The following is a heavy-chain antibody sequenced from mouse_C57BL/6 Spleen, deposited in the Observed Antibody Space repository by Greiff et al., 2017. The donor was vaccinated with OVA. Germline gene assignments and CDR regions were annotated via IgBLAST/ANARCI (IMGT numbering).Heavy chain of an antibody. CDR1: GFTFSDAW. CDR2: IRNKANNHAT. Sequence: EVMLVESGGGLVQPGGSMKLSCAASGFTFSDAWMDWVRQSPEKGLEWVAEIRNKANNHATYYAESVKGRFTISRDDSKSSVYLQMNSLRAEDTGIYYCTLITTAPYYFDYWGQGTTLTVSS. D-gene: IGHD1-2*01. J-gene: IGHJ2*01. V-gene: IGHV6-6*01. CDR3: TLITTAPYYFDY.